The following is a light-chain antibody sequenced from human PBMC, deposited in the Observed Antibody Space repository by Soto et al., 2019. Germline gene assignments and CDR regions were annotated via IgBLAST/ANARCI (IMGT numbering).Light chain of an antibody. V-gene: IGKV1-5*03. CDR2: KAS. CDR3: QQYKTYFRT. J-gene: IGKJ2*01. CDR1: QNISPW. Sequence: DIQMTQSPSTLSASVGDRVTITCRASQNISPWLAWYQQKPGKAPKILIYKASSLESGVPSRFSGIDSGTEFTLTISSLQPDDFATYYCQQYKTYFRTFGQGTKLEIK.